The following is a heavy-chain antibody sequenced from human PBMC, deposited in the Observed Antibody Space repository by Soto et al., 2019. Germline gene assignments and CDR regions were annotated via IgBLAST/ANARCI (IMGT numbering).Heavy chain of an antibody. D-gene: IGHD3-10*01. V-gene: IGHV3-48*03. CDR3: TRAAWFPYLSFY. J-gene: IGHJ4*02. CDR2: ISSSGSTA. Sequence: GGSLRLSCAASGFTFSRFELDWVRQAPGKGLEWISYISSSGSTAYYASSVEGRFTISRDNANNSVYLQMDSLRAEDTALYCCTRAAWFPYLSFYWGQGALVTVSS. CDR1: GFTFSRFE.